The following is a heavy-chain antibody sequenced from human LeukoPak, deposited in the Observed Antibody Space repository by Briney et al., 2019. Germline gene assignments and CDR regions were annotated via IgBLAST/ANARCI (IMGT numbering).Heavy chain of an antibody. CDR1: GFTVSSND. V-gene: IGHV3-66*02. CDR3: ARDSPSRGWPLDY. Sequence: PGGSLRLSCAASGFTVSSNDMSWVRQAPGKGLEWVSVIYSGGSTYYADSAKGRFTISRDNSNNTLYLQMNSLRAEDTAVYYCARDSPSRGWPLDYWGQGTLVTVSS. D-gene: IGHD6-19*01. J-gene: IGHJ4*02. CDR2: IYSGGST.